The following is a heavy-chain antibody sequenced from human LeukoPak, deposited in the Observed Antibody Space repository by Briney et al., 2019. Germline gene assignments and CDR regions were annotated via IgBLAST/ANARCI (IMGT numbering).Heavy chain of an antibody. CDR1: GFTFSSYG. V-gene: IGHV3-33*01. CDR2: IWYDGSNK. D-gene: IGHD2-8*01. CDR3: ARVAKLMAYYYGMDV. Sequence: PGGSLRLSCAASGFTFSSYGMHWVRQAPGKGLEWVAVIWYDGSNKYYADSVKGRFTISRDNSKNTLYLQMSSLRAEDTAVYYCARVAKLMAYYYGMDVWGQGTTATVSS. J-gene: IGHJ6*02.